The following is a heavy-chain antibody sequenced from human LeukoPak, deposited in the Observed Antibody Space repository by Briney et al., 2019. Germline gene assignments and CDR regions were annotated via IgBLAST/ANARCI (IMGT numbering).Heavy chain of an antibody. D-gene: IGHD5-24*01. CDR1: GFPFSSYW. CDR2: IKQDGSKK. J-gene: IGHJ4*02. V-gene: IGHV3-7*04. CDR3: TRVGYIDEGIDY. Sequence: GGSLRLSCVASGFPFSSYWTTWVRQAPGKGLEWVANIKQDGSKKSYVDSVKGRFTISRDNAKNSLYLQMNSLRAEDTAIYYCTRVGYIDEGIDYWGQGTLVTVSS.